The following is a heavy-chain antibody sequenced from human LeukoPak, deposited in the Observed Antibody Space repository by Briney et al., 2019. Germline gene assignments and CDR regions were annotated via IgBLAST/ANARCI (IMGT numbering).Heavy chain of an antibody. D-gene: IGHD2-8*01. CDR2: INHSGST. J-gene: IGHJ4*02. CDR3: ASPYCTNGVCYGYFDY. V-gene: IGHV4-34*01. CDR1: GGSFSGYS. Sequence: SETLSLTCAVYGGSFSGYSWSWIRQPPGKGLEWIGEINHSGSTNYNPSLKSRVTISIDTSKNQFSLKLSSVTAADTAVYYCASPYCTNGVCYGYFDYWSQGTLVTVSS.